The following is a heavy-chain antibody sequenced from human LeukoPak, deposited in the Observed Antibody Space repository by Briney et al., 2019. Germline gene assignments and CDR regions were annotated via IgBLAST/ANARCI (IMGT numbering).Heavy chain of an antibody. V-gene: IGHV3-23*01. Sequence: GGSLRLSCVGSGFRFSNYAMNWVRQAPGKGLQWASALSRSGSRTFYADSVKGRFTISRDNSKNTLYLQMDSLRAEDTAIYYCAKDDSSGYYHDHWGQGTLVTVSS. CDR2: LSRSGSRT. J-gene: IGHJ5*02. CDR3: AKDDSSGYYHDH. D-gene: IGHD3-22*01. CDR1: GFRFSNYA.